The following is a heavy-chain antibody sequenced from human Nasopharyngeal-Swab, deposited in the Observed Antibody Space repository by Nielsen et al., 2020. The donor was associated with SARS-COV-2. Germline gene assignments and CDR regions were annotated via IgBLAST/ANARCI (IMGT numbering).Heavy chain of an antibody. J-gene: IGHJ4*02. V-gene: IGHV3-74*01. D-gene: IGHD2/OR15-2a*01. CDR1: GFTFSSYW. Sequence: GESLKISCAASGFTFSSYWMHWVRLAPGKGLVWVARIDGDGSITNYADSVKGRFTISRDYSRNTVYLHMYSLRVEDTAVYYCADPPNIDFWGQGILVIVSS. CDR3: ADPPNIDF. CDR2: IDGDGSIT.